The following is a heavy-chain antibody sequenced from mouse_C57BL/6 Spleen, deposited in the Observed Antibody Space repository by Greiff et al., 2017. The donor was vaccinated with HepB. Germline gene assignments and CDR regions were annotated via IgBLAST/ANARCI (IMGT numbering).Heavy chain of an antibody. J-gene: IGHJ3*01. CDR1: GYTFTDYY. V-gene: IGHV1-26*01. CDR3: ARPQDGSSPWFAY. CDR2: INPNNGGT. D-gene: IGHD1-1*01. Sequence: VQLQQSGPELVKPGASVKISCKASGYTFTDYYMNWVKQSHGKSLEWIGDINPNNGGTSYNQKFKGKATLTVDKSSSTAYMALRSLTSEDSAVYYCARPQDGSSPWFAYWGQGTLVTVSA.